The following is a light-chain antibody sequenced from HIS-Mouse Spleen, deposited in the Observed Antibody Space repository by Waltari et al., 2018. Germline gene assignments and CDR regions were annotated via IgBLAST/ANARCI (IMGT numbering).Light chain of an antibody. V-gene: IGLV3-10*01. CDR2: EDS. CDR1: ALPKKY. J-gene: IGLJ2*01. CDR3: YSTDSSGNHRV. Sequence: SYELTQPPSVSVSPGQTAKITCSGDALPKKYAYCYQQKSGQAPVLVIYEDSKRPSEIPERFSGSSSGTMATLTISGAQVEDEADYYCYSTDSSGNHRVFGGGTKLTVL.